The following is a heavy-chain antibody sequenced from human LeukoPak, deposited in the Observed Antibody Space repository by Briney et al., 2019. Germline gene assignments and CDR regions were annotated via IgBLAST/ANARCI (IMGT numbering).Heavy chain of an antibody. V-gene: IGHV1-46*01. CDR1: GYTFTSYY. J-gene: IGHJ4*02. CDR3: ASAFCGGDCYLDY. Sequence: ASVKVSCKSSGYTFTSYYMHWVRQAPGQGLEWMGIINPGGSSTNYAQKFQGRVTMTRDTSTSTVYMELSSLRSEDTAVYYCASAFCGGDCYLDYWGQGTLVTVSS. D-gene: IGHD2-21*02. CDR2: INPGGSST.